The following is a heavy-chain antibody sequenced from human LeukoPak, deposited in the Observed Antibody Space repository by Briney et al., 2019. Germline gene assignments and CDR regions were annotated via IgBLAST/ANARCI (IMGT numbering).Heavy chain of an antibody. Sequence: GGSLRLSCAASGFTSSSYGMHWVRQAPGKGLEWVAVISYDGSNKYYADSVKGRFTISRDNSKNTLYLQMNSLRAEDTAVYYCAKDGGGDPITIFGVVISPYYYYGMDVWGQGTTVTVSS. CDR3: AKDGGGDPITIFGVVISPYYYYGMDV. V-gene: IGHV3-30*18. CDR1: GFTSSSYG. CDR2: ISYDGSNK. J-gene: IGHJ6*02. D-gene: IGHD3-3*01.